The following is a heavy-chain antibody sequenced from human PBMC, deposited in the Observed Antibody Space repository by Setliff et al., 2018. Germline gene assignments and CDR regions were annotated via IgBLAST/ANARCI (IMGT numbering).Heavy chain of an antibody. CDR3: ATQPLQWELLGFDY. Sequence: ASVKVPCKVSGYTLTELSMHWVRQAPGKGLEWMGGFDPEDGETIYAQKFQGRVTMTEDTSTDTAYMELSSLRSEDTAVYYCATQPLQWELLGFDYWGQGTLVTV. J-gene: IGHJ4*02. CDR2: FDPEDGET. D-gene: IGHD1-26*01. V-gene: IGHV1-24*01. CDR1: GYTLTELS.